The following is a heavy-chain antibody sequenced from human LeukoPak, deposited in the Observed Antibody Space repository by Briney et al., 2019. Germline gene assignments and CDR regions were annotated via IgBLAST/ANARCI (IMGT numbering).Heavy chain of an antibody. CDR3: ERHLGVAGLYYYHYQGMDV. CDR1: GGSISSHY. D-gene: IGHD6-19*01. Sequence: SETLSLTCTVSGGSISSHYWSWIRQPPGKGLEWIGYIYYSGSTNYNPSLKSRVTISVDTSKNQFSLKLSSVTAADTAVYYCERHLGVAGLYYYHYQGMDVWGQGTTVTVSS. J-gene: IGHJ6*02. CDR2: IYYSGST. V-gene: IGHV4-59*08.